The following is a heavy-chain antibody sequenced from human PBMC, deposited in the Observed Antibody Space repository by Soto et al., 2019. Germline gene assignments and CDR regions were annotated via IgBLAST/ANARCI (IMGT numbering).Heavy chain of an antibody. CDR3: ESFRGGFGEFPPPYYYSGMDV. CDR1: GGSISSYY. V-gene: IGHV4-59*08. D-gene: IGHD3-10*01. J-gene: IGHJ6*02. CDR2: IYYSGST. Sequence: TSETLSLTCTVSGGSISSYYWSWIRQPPGKGLEWIGYIYYSGSTNYNPSHKSRVTISVDTSKNQFSLKLSSVTAAETAGYYCESFRGGFGEFPPPYYYSGMDVWGQGPTVTVSS.